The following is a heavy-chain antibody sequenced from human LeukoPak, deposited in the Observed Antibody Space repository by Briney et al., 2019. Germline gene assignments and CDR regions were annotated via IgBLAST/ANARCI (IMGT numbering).Heavy chain of an antibody. CDR2: IYHSGST. Sequence: SETLSLTCTVSGGSISSGDSYWNWIRQPPGTGLEWIGYIYHSGSTYCNPSLKSRVSISVDTSKSQFSLKLSAVTAADTAVYYCARSRIAARPVDYWGQGTLVTVSS. CDR1: GGSISSGDSY. CDR3: ARSRIAARPVDY. J-gene: IGHJ4*02. D-gene: IGHD6-6*01. V-gene: IGHV4-30-4*01.